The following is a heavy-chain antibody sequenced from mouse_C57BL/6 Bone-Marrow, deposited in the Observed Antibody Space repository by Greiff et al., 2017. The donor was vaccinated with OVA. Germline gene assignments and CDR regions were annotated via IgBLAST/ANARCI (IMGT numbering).Heavy chain of an antibody. J-gene: IGHJ4*01. D-gene: IGHD1-1*01. CDR3: ARRYGSSYYAMDY. CDR1: GYTFTSYW. V-gene: IGHV1-69*01. Sequence: VKLQESGAELVMPGASVKLSCKASGYTFTSYWMHWVKQRPGQGLEWIGEIDPSDSYTNYNQKFKGKSTLTVDKSSSTAYMQLSSLTSEDSAVYYCARRYGSSYYAMDYWGQGTSVTVSS. CDR2: IDPSDSYT.